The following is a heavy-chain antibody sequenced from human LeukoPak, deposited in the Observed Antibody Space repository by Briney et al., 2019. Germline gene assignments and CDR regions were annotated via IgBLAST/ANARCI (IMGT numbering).Heavy chain of an antibody. Sequence: GGSLRLSCAASGFTFSSYWMSWVRQAPGTGLEWVANIKQDGSEKYYVDSVKGRFTISRDNAKNSLYLQMNSLRAEDTAVYYCARERQYYDSSGPSSHWGQGTLVTVSS. CDR1: GFTFSSYW. CDR2: IKQDGSEK. J-gene: IGHJ4*02. D-gene: IGHD3-22*01. CDR3: ARERQYYDSSGPSSH. V-gene: IGHV3-7*01.